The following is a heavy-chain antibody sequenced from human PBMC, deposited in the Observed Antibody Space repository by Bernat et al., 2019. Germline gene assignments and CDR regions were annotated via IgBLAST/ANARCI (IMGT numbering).Heavy chain of an antibody. D-gene: IGHD4-17*01. V-gene: IGHV3-53*01. CDR3: AKAGAVTSYYLDS. CDR1: GFTVSSNY. J-gene: IGHJ4*02. Sequence: EVQLVESGGGLIQPGGSLRLSCAASGFTVSSNYLTWVRQAPGKGLEWVSLIYSDDSTYYADSVKGRFTISRDKSKNTLCLQMNSLRADDTAVYYGAKAGAVTSYYLDSWGQGTLVTVSS. CDR2: IYSDDST.